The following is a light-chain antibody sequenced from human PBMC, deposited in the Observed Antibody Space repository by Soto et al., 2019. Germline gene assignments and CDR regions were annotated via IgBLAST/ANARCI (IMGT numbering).Light chain of an antibody. CDR3: QQYNSYSRT. V-gene: IGKV1-5*01. CDR1: QSISSY. CDR2: AAS. Sequence: DIQMTQSPSSLSASVGDRVTITCRASQSISSYLNWYQQKPGKAPKLLIYAASSLQSGVPSRSSGSGSGTEFTLTISSLQPDDFATYYCQQYNSYSRTFGQGTKVDIK. J-gene: IGKJ1*01.